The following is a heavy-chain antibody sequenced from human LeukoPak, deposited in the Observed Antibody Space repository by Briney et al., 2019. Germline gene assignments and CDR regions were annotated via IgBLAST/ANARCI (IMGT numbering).Heavy chain of an antibody. Sequence: PSETLSLTCTVSGYSISSGYYWGWIRQPPGKGLEWIGSIYHSGSTYYNPSLKSRVTISVDTSKNQFSLKLSSVTAADTAVYYCARDTKTNYYDSSGYYPIDAFDIWGQGTMVTVSS. CDR3: ARDTKTNYYDSSGYYPIDAFDI. CDR1: GYSISSGYY. V-gene: IGHV4-38-2*02. J-gene: IGHJ3*02. D-gene: IGHD3-22*01. CDR2: IYHSGST.